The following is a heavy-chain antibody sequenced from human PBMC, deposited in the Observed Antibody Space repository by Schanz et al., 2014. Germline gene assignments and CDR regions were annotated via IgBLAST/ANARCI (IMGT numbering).Heavy chain of an antibody. J-gene: IGHJ3*01. V-gene: IGHV3-66*01. D-gene: IGHD5-12*01. CDR3: ARDGGRDGYNLAFDV. CDR2: LYIRST. Sequence: VQLVESGGGVVHPGGSLRLSCAVSGFTVNTNYMTWVRQAPGKGLECVSILYIRSTYYADSVKGRFIISRDSSKNTLFLQMNSLRAEDTAVYFCARDGGRDGYNLAFDVWGQGTLVTVSS. CDR1: GFTVNTNY.